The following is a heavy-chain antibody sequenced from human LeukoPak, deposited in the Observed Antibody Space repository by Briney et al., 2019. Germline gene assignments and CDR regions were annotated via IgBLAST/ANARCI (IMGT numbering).Heavy chain of an antibody. CDR1: GDSISSYF. V-gene: IGHV4-59*01. CDR3: ARHFAVGSNYYYMDV. J-gene: IGHJ6*03. Sequence: PSETLSLTCTVSGDSISSYFWSWIRQPPGKGLEWIGYFHDSGSANYNPSLKSRITMSVDTSKNQFSLKLRSVTAADTAVYYCARHFAVGSNYYYMDVWGKGTTVTVSS. CDR2: FHDSGSA. D-gene: IGHD3-3*02.